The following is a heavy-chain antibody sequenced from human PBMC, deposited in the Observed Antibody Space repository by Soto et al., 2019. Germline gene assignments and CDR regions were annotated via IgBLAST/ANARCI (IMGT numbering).Heavy chain of an antibody. J-gene: IGHJ4*02. V-gene: IGHV1-2*02. D-gene: IGHD2-15*01. CDR1: IYAVHSCA. Sequence: VQVSCQASIYAVHSCAMEFVRQDPGQGLEWMGWINPNSGDTNYAQNFQGRVTMTRDTSINTAYMELSRLRSDDTAVYYCARAAETSANSGGDYWGQGTLVTFSS. CDR2: INPNSGDT. CDR3: ARAAETSANSGGDY.